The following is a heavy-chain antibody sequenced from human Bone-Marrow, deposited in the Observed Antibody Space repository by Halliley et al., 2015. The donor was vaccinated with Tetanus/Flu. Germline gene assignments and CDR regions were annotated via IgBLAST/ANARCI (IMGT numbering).Heavy chain of an antibody. D-gene: IGHD1-26*01. J-gene: IGHJ6*02. CDR2: ISDSGGST. V-gene: IGHV3-23*01. Sequence: LRLSCAASGFTFSSYALSWVRQAPGKGLEWVSGISDSGGSTYYADSVKGRFTISRDQSKNTLYLQMNSLRAEDTAVYYCAKVRVGATMGPRFDCGMDVWGQGTTVTVSS. CDR1: GFTFSSYA. CDR3: AKVRVGATMGPRFDCGMDV.